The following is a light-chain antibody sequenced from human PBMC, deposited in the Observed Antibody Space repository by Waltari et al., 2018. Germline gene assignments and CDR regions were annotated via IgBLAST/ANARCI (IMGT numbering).Light chain of an antibody. CDR3: QAWDSSTVV. CDR2: QDS. Sequence: SYELTQPPSVSVSPGQTASITCSGDKLGDKYACWYQQKPGQSPVLVIYQDSKRPSGIPERFSGSSSGNTATLTISGTQAMVEADYYCQAWDSSTVVFGGGTKLTVL. CDR1: KLGDKY. J-gene: IGLJ2*01. V-gene: IGLV3-1*01.